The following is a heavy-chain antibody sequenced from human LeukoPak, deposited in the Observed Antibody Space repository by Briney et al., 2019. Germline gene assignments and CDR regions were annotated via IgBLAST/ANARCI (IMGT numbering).Heavy chain of an antibody. J-gene: IGHJ5*02. CDR2: INPNSGGT. D-gene: IGHD5-18*01. V-gene: IGHV1-2*02. Sequence: ASVKVSCKASGYTFTGYYMHWVRQAPGQGLEWMGGINPNSGGTNYAQKFQGRVTMTRDTSISTAYMELSRLRSDDTAVYYCARDRARGYSYGVRGNFDPWGQGTLVTVSS. CDR3: ARDRARGYSYGVRGNFDP. CDR1: GYTFTGYY.